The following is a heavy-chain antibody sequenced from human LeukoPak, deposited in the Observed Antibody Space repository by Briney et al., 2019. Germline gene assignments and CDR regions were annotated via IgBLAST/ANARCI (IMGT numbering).Heavy chain of an antibody. CDR1: GYTFTSYG. J-gene: IGHJ5*02. V-gene: IGHV1-18*01. CDR2: ISAYNGNT. D-gene: IGHD6-6*01. Sequence: ASVKVSCKASGYTFTSYGISWVRQAPGQGLEWMGWISAYNGNTNYAQKLQGRVTMTTDTSTSTAYMELRGLRSDDTAVYYCARDRIAARPENWFDPWGQGTLVTVPS. CDR3: ARDRIAARPENWFDP.